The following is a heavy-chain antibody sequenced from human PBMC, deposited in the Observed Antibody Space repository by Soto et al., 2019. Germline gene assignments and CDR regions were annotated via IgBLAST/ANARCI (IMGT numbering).Heavy chain of an antibody. CDR1: GFTFSSYG. D-gene: IGHD3-10*01. V-gene: IGHV3-33*01. CDR3: ARDMRFGELFNPPDY. CDR2: IWYDGSNK. J-gene: IGHJ4*02. Sequence: GSLRLSCAASGFTFSSYGMHWVRQAPGKGLEWVAVIWYDGSNKYYADSVKGRFTISRDNSKNTLYLQMNSLRAEDTAVYYCARDMRFGELFNPPDYWGQGTLVTVSS.